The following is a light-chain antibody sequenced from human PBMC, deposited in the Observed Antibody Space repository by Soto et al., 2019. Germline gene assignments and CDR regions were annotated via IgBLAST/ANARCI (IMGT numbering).Light chain of an antibody. CDR3: QQYDSLPYT. J-gene: IGKJ2*01. CDR2: DAS. V-gene: IGKV1-33*01. Sequence: DIQMTQSPSSLSASVGDRVTITCQASQDIGDYLNWFQQKPGKAPKLLIFDASHLATGVPSRFSGSGSGADFTFTISSLQPEDTATYYCQQYDSLPYTFGQGTKVDIK. CDR1: QDIGDY.